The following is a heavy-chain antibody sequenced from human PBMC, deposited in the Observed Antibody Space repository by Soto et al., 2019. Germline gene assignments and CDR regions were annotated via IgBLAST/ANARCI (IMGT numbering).Heavy chain of an antibody. V-gene: IGHV1-69*13. CDR1: GCTFSSYA. J-gene: IGHJ5*02. CDR2: IIPIFGTA. Sequence: GASVKVSCKASGCTFSSYAISCVRQAPGQVLEWMGGIIPIFGTANYAQKFQGRVTITADESTSTAYMELSSLRSEDTAVYYCARANYDYVWGSYRYDWFDPWGQGTLVTVSS. D-gene: IGHD3-16*02. CDR3: ARANYDYVWGSYRYDWFDP.